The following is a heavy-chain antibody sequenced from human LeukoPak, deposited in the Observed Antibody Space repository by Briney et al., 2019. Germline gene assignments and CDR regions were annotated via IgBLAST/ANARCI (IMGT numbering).Heavy chain of an antibody. CDR1: RFTLSGYV. Sequence: GGSLRLSCAASRFTLSGYVMNWVRQSPGKGLEWVSSITGAGNHIYYAHSVRGRFTISRDNAKNTLYLQMNSLRAEDTAVYYCANSPRDYSNYPYYFDYWGQGTLVTVSS. D-gene: IGHD4-11*01. V-gene: IGHV3-21*04. CDR3: ANSPRDYSNYPYYFDY. J-gene: IGHJ4*02. CDR2: ITGAGNHI.